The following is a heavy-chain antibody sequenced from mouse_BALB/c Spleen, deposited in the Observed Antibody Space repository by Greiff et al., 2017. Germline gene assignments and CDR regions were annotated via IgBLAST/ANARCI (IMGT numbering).Heavy chain of an antibody. Sequence: DVKLVESGGDLVKPGGSLKLSCAASGFTFSSYGMSWVRQTPDKRLEWVATISSGGSYTYYPDSVKGRFTISRDNAKNTLYLQMSSLKSEDTAMYYCARDGDWDRAYWGQGTLVTVSA. J-gene: IGHJ3*01. V-gene: IGHV5-6*02. CDR3: ARDGDWDRAY. CDR1: GFTFSSYG. CDR2: ISSGGSYT. D-gene: IGHD4-1*01.